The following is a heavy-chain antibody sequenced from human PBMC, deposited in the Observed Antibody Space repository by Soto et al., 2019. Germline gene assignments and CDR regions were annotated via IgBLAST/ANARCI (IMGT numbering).Heavy chain of an antibody. V-gene: IGHV4-31*03. CDR2: IYYSGNT. CDR3: ARAEWGGWIDY. Sequence: QVQLQESGPGLVKPSQTLSLTCTVSGGSINNAGYYWTWIRQHPRKGLEWIGYIYYSGNTFYNPSLKSRVSISVDTSKNQFSLNLTFVTAADTAVFYCARAEWGGWIDYWGHGTLVTVSS. J-gene: IGHJ4*01. CDR1: GGSINNAGYY. D-gene: IGHD6-19*01.